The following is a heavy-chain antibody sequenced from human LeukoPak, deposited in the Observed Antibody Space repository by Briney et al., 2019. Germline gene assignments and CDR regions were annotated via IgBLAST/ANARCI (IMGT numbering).Heavy chain of an antibody. J-gene: IGHJ3*02. Sequence: SETLSLTCTVSGGSISSRSYYWGWIRQPPGKGLEWIGSINFRGSTSYNPSLKSRVTISSDTSKNQFSLKLSSLTAADTAVYYCARYQGGTMFDIWGQGTMVTVSS. CDR2: INFRGST. D-gene: IGHD3-10*01. V-gene: IGHV4-39*01. CDR3: ARYQGGTMFDI. CDR1: GGSISSRSYY.